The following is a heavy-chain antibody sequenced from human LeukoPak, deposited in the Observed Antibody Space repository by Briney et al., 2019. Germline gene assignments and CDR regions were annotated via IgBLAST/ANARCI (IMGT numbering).Heavy chain of an antibody. CDR3: ARTAHEAEADYAFDY. Sequence: SETLSLTCAVSGGSISSSNWWSWVRQPPGKGLEWIGEIYHSGSTNYNPSLKSRVTISVDTSKNQFSLKLSSVTAADTAVYYCARTAHEAEADYAFDYWGQGTLVTVSS. V-gene: IGHV4-4*02. CDR1: GGSISSSNW. CDR2: IYHSGST. D-gene: IGHD4-17*01. J-gene: IGHJ4*02.